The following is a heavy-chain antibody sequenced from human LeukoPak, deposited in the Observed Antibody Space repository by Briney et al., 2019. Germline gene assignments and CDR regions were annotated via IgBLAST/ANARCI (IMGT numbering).Heavy chain of an antibody. D-gene: IGHD6-19*01. V-gene: IGHV3-23*01. CDR1: GFTFSSYA. CDR2: ISASGGST. Sequence: GGSLRLSCAASGFTFSSYAMSWVRQAPGKGLEWVSAISASGGSTFYADSVKGRFTISRDNSKNMLYLQMNSLRAEDTAIYYCAKEWYTSGKYYFDFWGQGTLVTVSS. CDR3: AKEWYTSGKYYFDF. J-gene: IGHJ4*02.